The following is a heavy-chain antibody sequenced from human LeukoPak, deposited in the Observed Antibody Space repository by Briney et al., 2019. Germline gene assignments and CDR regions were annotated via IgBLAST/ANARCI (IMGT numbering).Heavy chain of an antibody. D-gene: IGHD2-2*01. CDR1: GFTSSKSW. V-gene: IGHV3-20*04. CDR3: ARDGEVCSSTSCNRGGGAFDI. J-gene: IGHJ3*02. CDR2: INWNGGST. Sequence: SGGALRVSCAASGFTSSKSWMGWVRQAPGKGLESLSGINWNGGSTGYADSVKGRFTISRDNAKNSLYLQMNSLRAEDTALYYCARDGEVCSSTSCNRGGGAFDIWGQGTMVTVSS.